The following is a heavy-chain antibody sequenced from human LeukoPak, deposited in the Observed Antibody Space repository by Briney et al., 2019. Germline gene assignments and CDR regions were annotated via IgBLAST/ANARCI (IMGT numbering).Heavy chain of an antibody. CDR1: GFTFSSYA. Sequence: GGSLRLSCAASGFTFSSYAMSGVRQAPGKGLEWVSAISGSGGSTYYADSVKGRFTISRDNSKNTLYLQMNSLRAEDTAVYYCAKVGYYDILTGYYHPDYWGQGTLVTVSS. V-gene: IGHV3-23*01. D-gene: IGHD3-9*01. CDR2: ISGSGGST. CDR3: AKVGYYDILTGYYHPDY. J-gene: IGHJ4*02.